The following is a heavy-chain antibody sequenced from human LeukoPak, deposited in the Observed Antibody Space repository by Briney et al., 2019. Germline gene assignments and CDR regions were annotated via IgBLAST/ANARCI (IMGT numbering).Heavy chain of an antibody. CDR1: GYTFTCYY. Sequence: GASVKVSCKASGYTFTCYYMHWVRQAPGQGLEWMGWMNPNSGGTNFAQKFQGRVTMTRDTSISTAYMELSSLRSEDTAFYFCASGLGGGRQVTWGQGTLVTVSS. CDR2: MNPNSGGT. CDR3: ASGLGGGRQVT. J-gene: IGHJ5*02. V-gene: IGHV1-2*02. D-gene: IGHD3-16*01.